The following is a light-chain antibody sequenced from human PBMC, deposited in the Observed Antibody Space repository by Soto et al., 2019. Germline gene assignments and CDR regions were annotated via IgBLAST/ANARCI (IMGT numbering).Light chain of an antibody. V-gene: IGLV2-23*01. CDR2: EDA. Sequence: QSALTQPASVSGSPGQSITISCTGTSSDVGNYDLVSWYQQHPGNAPKLMIYEDAKRPSGVSDRFSASKSGDTASLTISGLQAEDEAHYYCCSYAGSNTWVFGGGTQLTVL. CDR3: CSYAGSNTWV. J-gene: IGLJ3*02. CDR1: SSDVGNYDL.